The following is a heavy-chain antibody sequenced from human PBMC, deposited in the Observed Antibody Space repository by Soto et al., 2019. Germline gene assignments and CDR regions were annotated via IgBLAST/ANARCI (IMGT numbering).Heavy chain of an antibody. CDR1: GYTFTSYA. D-gene: IGHD3-3*01. J-gene: IGHJ6*02. CDR3: ASGTYYDFWSGYRFGHYGMDV. CDR2: INAGNGNT. Sequence: GASVKVSCKASGYTFTSYAMHWVRQAPGQRLEWMGWINAGNGNTKYSQKFQGRVTITRDTSASTAYMELSSLRSEDTAVYYCASGTYYDFWSGYRFGHYGMDVWGQGTTVTVSS. V-gene: IGHV1-3*01.